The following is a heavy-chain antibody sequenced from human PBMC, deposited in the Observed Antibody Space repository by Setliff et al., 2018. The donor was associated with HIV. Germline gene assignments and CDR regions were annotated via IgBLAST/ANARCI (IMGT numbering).Heavy chain of an antibody. CDR2: VHSTGTT. CDR3: ARARITMIGGRLEPYAFDR. V-gene: IGHV4-4*07. D-gene: IGHD3-10*01. Sequence: SETLSLTCTVSGGAFSTYYWSWIRQPAGEGPEYIGRVHSTGTTIYNPSLKSRVTMSVDASKNQLSLKLRSVTAADTPVYYCARARITMIGGRLEPYAFDRWGQGTKVTVSS. CDR1: GGAFSTYY. J-gene: IGHJ3*01.